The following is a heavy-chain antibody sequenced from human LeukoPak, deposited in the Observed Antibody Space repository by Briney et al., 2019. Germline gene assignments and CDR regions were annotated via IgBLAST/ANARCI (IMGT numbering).Heavy chain of an antibody. V-gene: IGHV3-23*01. CDR3: AKRGVVIRVILVGFHKEAYYFDS. CDR2: ISDSGGRT. Sequence: GSLRLSCAVSGITLSNYGMSWVRQAPGKGLEWVAGISDSGGRTNYADSVKGRFTISRVNPKSTLYLQMNSLRAEDTAVYFCAKRGVVIRVILVGFHKEAYYFDSWGQGALVTVSS. CDR1: GITLSNYG. D-gene: IGHD3-22*01. J-gene: IGHJ4*02.